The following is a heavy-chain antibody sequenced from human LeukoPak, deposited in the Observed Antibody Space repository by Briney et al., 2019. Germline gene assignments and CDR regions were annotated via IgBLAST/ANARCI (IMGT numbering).Heavy chain of an antibody. Sequence: ASVKVSCKASGYTFSGYYMHWVRQAPGQGLEWMGWINPNSGGTIYAQKFQDRVTMTRDTSNSTAYMEMRRLRSDDTAVFYCARQEFDYWGQGTLVTVSS. CDR2: INPNSGGT. J-gene: IGHJ4*02. CDR1: GYTFSGYY. CDR3: ARQEFDY. V-gene: IGHV1-2*02.